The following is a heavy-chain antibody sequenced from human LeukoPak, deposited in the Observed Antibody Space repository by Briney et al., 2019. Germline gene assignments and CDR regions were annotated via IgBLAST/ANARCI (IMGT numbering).Heavy chain of an antibody. D-gene: IGHD1-1*01. Sequence: SETLSLTCAVSGGSFSGHYWSWIRQSPGKGLEWIGEITERGSTNYNPSLKSRVTITRDTSKNHCSLKVSSVTAADTAVYYCARGPITEDGTFHSPNAWGQGTLVTVSS. J-gene: IGHJ5*02. CDR2: ITERGST. CDR1: GGSFSGHY. V-gene: IGHV4-34*01. CDR3: ARGPITEDGTFHSPNA.